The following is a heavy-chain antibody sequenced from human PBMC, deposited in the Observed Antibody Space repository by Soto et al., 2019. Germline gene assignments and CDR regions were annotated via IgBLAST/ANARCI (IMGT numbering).Heavy chain of an antibody. CDR1: GGTFSSYA. Sequence: SVKVSCKASGGTFSSYAISWVRQAPGQGLEWMGGIIPIFGTANYAQKFQGRVTITADESTSTAYMELSSLRSEDTAVYYCARDYYDSSGPPGKFDYWGQGTLVTVSS. V-gene: IGHV1-69*13. CDR3: ARDYYDSSGPPGKFDY. D-gene: IGHD3-22*01. CDR2: IIPIFGTA. J-gene: IGHJ4*02.